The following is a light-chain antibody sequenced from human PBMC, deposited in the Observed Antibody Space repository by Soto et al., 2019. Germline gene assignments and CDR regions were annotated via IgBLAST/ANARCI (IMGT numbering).Light chain of an antibody. Sequence: EKVMTQSPASRSGSPGERASLSGPVSQGLNTDLAWYQQKPGQAPRLLLYGASTRATGTPTRFSGSGSGTEFTLTISSLQSEDFAIYYCQQYKSWPPITFGQGTRLEIK. CDR1: QGLNTD. V-gene: IGKV3-15*01. J-gene: IGKJ5*01. CDR3: QQYKSWPPIT. CDR2: GAS.